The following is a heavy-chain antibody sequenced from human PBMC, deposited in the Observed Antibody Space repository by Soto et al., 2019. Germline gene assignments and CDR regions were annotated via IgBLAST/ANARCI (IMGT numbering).Heavy chain of an antibody. CDR2: LHSGVDT. J-gene: IGHJ6*02. V-gene: IGHV3-53*04. Sequence: EVQLVESGGGLVQPGGYLRLSCAASGIPVSSNYMTWVRQAPGKGLEWVSVLHSGVDTYYANSVKGRFTISRHDSTNTLFLQMNSLTPEDTAVYYCARDGPYYYASRMDVWGQGTTVTVSS. CDR3: ARDGPYYYASRMDV. D-gene: IGHD3-10*01. CDR1: GIPVSSNY.